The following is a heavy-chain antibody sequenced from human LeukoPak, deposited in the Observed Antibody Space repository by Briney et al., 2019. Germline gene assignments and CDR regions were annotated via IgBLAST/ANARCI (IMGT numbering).Heavy chain of an antibody. D-gene: IGHD3-16*01. J-gene: IGHJ4*02. V-gene: IGHV4-4*02. CDR1: GASISSSNW. Sequence: SETLSLTCAVSGASISSSNWWSWVRQPPGKGLEWIGEIYHSGSTNYNSSLKSRVTISADKSKNQFSLKLSSVTAADTALYYCATVGVGGANYWGQGTLVTVSS. CDR2: IYHSGST. CDR3: ATVGVGGANY.